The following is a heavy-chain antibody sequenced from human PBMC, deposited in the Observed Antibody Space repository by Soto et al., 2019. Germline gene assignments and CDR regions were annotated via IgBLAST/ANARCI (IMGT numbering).Heavy chain of an antibody. Sequence: GKVSCKVSGYTLSDFYMHWVKQAPGKGLEWMGLADPEDAETIYAEKFQGRVTIIADTSTDTAYMELSSLRSDDKAVYYCATAFRARLGWFDPWGQGTQVTVSS. CDR2: ADPEDAET. V-gene: IGHV1-69-2*01. CDR3: ATAFRARLGWFDP. CDR1: GYTLSDFY. D-gene: IGHD3-10*01. J-gene: IGHJ5*02.